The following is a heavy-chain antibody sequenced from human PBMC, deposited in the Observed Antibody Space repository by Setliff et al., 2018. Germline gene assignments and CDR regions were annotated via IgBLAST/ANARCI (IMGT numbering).Heavy chain of an antibody. D-gene: IGHD6-13*01. CDR1: GGSFSDYY. Sequence: SETLSLTCTVYGGSFSDYYWGWVRQPPGKGLEWIGEINHSGSTNYIPSLKSRLTISVDTSKNQFSLKLSSVTAADTAVYYCARAGDAATGRKGVFEYWGQGTLVTVSS. V-gene: IGHV4-34*01. CDR2: INHSGST. CDR3: ARAGDAATGRKGVFEY. J-gene: IGHJ4*02.